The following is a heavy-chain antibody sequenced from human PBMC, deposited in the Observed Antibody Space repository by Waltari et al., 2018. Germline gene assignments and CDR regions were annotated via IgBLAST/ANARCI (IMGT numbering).Heavy chain of an antibody. Sequence: EVQLLESGGGLVQPGGSLRLSCAASGFTFSSYAMSWVRQAPGKGLEWVSVIYSDGSTYYADSVKGRFTISRDNSKNTLYLQMNSLRAEDTAVYYCAKTGCGGDCYSGAEYFQHWGQGTLVTVSS. CDR3: AKTGCGGDCYSGAEYFQH. CDR1: GFTFSSYA. V-gene: IGHV3-23*03. CDR2: IYSDGST. D-gene: IGHD2-21*01. J-gene: IGHJ1*01.